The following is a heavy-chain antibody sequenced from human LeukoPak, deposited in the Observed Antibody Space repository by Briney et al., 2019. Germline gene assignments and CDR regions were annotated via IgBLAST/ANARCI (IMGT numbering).Heavy chain of an antibody. CDR1: GFTFSSYA. V-gene: IGHV3-23*01. J-gene: IGHJ4*02. D-gene: IGHD6-13*01. CDR2: IGGSGGST. CDR3: AKVETTAAATLRGFDY. Sequence: GGSLRLSCAASGFTFSSYAMSWVRQAPGKGLEWVSSIGGSGGSTYYADSVKGRFTISRDNSKNTLYLQMNSLRAEDTAVYYCAKVETTAAATLRGFDYWGQGTLVTVSS.